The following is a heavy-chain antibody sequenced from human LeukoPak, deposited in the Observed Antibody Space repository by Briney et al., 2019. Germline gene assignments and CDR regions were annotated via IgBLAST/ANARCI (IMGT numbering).Heavy chain of an antibody. J-gene: IGHJ6*02. CDR1: GFTFTNYA. V-gene: IGHV3-23*01. CDR2: INDSGCSI. D-gene: IGHD3-3*01. CDR3: AKHSCYDFCCGMDV. Sequence: PGGSLRLSCAASGFTFTNYALSWVRQAPGKGLEWVSVINDSGCSIYYADSVKGRFAISRDNSKSTLYLQMNSLRAEDTAVYYCAKHSCYDFCCGMDVWGQGTTVTVSS.